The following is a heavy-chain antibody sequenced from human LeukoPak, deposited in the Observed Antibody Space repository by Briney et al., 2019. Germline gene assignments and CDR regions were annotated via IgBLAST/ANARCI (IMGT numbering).Heavy chain of an antibody. CDR2: ISAYNGNT. CDR3: ARVSSGYRRPYDY. CDR1: AYSFTSYF. D-gene: IGHD3-22*01. Sequence: ASVKISCKASAYSFTSYFIHWVRQAPGQGLEWMGWISAYNGNTNYAQKLQGRVTMTTDTSTSTAYMELRSLRSGDTAVYYCARVSSGYRRPYDYWGQGTLVTVSS. V-gene: IGHV1-18*04. J-gene: IGHJ4*02.